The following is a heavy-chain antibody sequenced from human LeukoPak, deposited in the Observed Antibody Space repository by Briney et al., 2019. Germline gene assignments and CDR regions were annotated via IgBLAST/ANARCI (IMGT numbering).Heavy chain of an antibody. Sequence: GGSLRLSCAASGLTFSSYDMHWVRQAPGKGLEWVSSIGATGDTYYAGSVKGRFTISRENAKKSLYLQMSSLRVEDTAVYFCVPGAYWNDDKNAFHIWGPGTMVTVSS. CDR2: IGATGDT. D-gene: IGHD1-1*01. J-gene: IGHJ3*02. CDR1: GLTFSSYD. CDR3: VPGAYWNDDKNAFHI. V-gene: IGHV3-13*01.